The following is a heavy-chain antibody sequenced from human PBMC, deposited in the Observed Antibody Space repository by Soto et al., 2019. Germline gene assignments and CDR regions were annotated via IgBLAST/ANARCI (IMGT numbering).Heavy chain of an antibody. Sequence: QVQLQESGPGLVKPSETLSLTCTVSSGSISSYYWSWIRQPPGKGLEWIGYIYYSGSTNYNPSLKSRVTISVDTSKNQFSLKLRSVTAADTAVYYCARQEGDSSGYYYYYYGMDVWGQGTTVTVSS. CDR3: ARQEGDSSGYYYYYYGMDV. D-gene: IGHD3-22*01. V-gene: IGHV4-59*08. CDR2: IYYSGST. CDR1: SGSISSYY. J-gene: IGHJ6*02.